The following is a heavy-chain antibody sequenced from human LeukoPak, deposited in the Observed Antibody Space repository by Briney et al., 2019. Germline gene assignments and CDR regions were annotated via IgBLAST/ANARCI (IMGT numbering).Heavy chain of an antibody. V-gene: IGHV3-48*01. CDR1: GFTFSNYG. D-gene: IGHD4-17*01. Sequence: PGGSLRLSCVASGFTFSNYGMNWVRQAPGKGLEWVSYISRNSGSIYYAYSVKGRFTISRDNAKNSLYLQMDSLRAEDTAVYYCARPLDDYGDYVSYFHHWGQGTLVTVSS. J-gene: IGHJ1*01. CDR3: ARPLDDYGDYVSYFHH. CDR2: ISRNSGSI.